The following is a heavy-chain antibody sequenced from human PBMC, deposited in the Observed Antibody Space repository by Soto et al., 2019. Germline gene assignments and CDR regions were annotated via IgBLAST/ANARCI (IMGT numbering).Heavy chain of an antibody. V-gene: IGHV3-23*01. D-gene: IGHD6-13*01. CDR1: GFTFSSYA. Sequence: GGSLRLSCAASGFTFSSYAMSWVRQAPGKGLEWVSAISGSGGSTYYADSVKGRFTISRDNSKKTVYLQMNSLRAEDTAVYYCAKEAYSSSWFDASLSTYWGKGTRVTVSS. J-gene: IGHJ4*02. CDR2: ISGSGGST. CDR3: AKEAYSSSWFDASLSTY.